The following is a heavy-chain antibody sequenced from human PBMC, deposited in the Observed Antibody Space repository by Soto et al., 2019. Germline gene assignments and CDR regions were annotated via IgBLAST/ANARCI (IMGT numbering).Heavy chain of an antibody. J-gene: IGHJ5*02. CDR2: ISYDGSNK. V-gene: IGHV3-30*18. CDR3: AKEGLAAGTTSWFDP. CDR1: GFTFSSYG. Sequence: VHLVESGGGVVQPGRSLRLSCAASGFTFSSYGMHWVRQAPGKGLEWVAVISYDGSNKYYADSVKGRFTISRDNSKNTLYLQMNSLRAEDTAVYYCAKEGLAAGTTSWFDPWGQGTLVTVSS. D-gene: IGHD6-13*01.